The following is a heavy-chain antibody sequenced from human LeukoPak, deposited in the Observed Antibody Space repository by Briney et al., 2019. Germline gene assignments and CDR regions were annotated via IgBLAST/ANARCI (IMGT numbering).Heavy chain of an antibody. V-gene: IGHV4-39*01. CDR3: ARYSSSWYSPYYFDY. J-gene: IGHJ4*02. D-gene: IGHD6-13*01. Sequence: SETLSLTCSVSGDSISSSSYYWGWIRQPPGKGLEWIGSIFYSGSTYYNPSLKSRVTISVDTSNNQFSLKLSSVTAADTAVYYCARYSSSWYSPYYFDYWGQGTLVTVSS. CDR1: GDSISSSSYY. CDR2: IFYSGST.